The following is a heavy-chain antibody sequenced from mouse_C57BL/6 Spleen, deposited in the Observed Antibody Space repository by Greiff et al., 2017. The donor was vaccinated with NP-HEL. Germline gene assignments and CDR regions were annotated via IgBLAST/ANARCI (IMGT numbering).Heavy chain of an antibody. J-gene: IGHJ3*01. CDR2: IYPGDGDT. Sequence: VKLQESGPELVKPGASVKISCKASGYAFSSSWMNWVKQRPGKGLEWIGRIYPGDGDTNYNGKFKGKATLTADKSSSTAYMQLSSLTSEDSAVYFCAREDYGSSPVAYWGQGTLVTVSA. D-gene: IGHD1-1*01. CDR3: AREDYGSSPVAY. CDR1: GYAFSSSW. V-gene: IGHV1-82*01.